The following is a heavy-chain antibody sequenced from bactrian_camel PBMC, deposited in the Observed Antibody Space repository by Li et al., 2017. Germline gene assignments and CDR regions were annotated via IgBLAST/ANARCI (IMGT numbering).Heavy chain of an antibody. CDR3: AAGF. V-gene: IGHV3S40*01. J-gene: IGHJ6*01. CDR2: INGGGGAI. Sequence: VQLVESGGASVQAGGSLRLSCAASGFTFSNWAMSWVRQAPGKGLEFVSDINGGGGAIRYADSVKGRFTISKDNANNTMYLEMNSLQLEDTYMYHCAAGFWGQGTQVTVS. CDR1: GFTFSNWA.